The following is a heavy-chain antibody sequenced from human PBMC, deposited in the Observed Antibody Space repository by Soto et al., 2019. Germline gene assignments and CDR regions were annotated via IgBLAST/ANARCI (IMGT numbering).Heavy chain of an antibody. CDR1: GFTFSDAW. D-gene: IGHD4-17*01. J-gene: IGHJ4*02. Sequence: EVQLVESGGGLVKPGESLRLSSAVSGFTFSDAWMTWVRQAPGKGLEWVGRIKGKGDAGATDYAAPVKGRFTISKDESKNTLFLQMNSLKVEDAALYYCTWMTTVTKMTYWGQGTLVTVSS. CDR3: TWMTTVTKMTY. CDR2: IKGKGDAGAT. V-gene: IGHV3-15*01.